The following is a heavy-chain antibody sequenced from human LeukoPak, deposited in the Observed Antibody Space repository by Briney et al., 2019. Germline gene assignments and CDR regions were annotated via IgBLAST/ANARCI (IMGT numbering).Heavy chain of an antibody. CDR1: GFTFRSYG. CDR3: ARGGYGSGSYFLLNY. V-gene: IGHV3-74*01. D-gene: IGHD3-10*01. CDR2: INSDGSST. J-gene: IGHJ4*02. Sequence: GGSLRLSCAASGFTFRSYGMSWVRQAPGKGLVWVSRINSDGSSTSYADSVKGRFTISRDNAKNTLYLQMNSLRAEDTAVYYCARGGYGSGSYFLLNYWGQGTLVTVSS.